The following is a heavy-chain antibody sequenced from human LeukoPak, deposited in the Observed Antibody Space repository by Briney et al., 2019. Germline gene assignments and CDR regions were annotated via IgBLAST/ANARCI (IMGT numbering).Heavy chain of an antibody. D-gene: IGHD6-13*01. CDR2: IYYSGST. V-gene: IGHV4-39*01. CDR1: GGSISSSSYY. Sequence: SETLSLTCTVSGGSISSSSYYWGWIRQPPGKGLEWIGSIYYSGSTYYNPSLKSRVTISADTSKNRFSLKLSSVTAADTAVFYCARFIIATAGMLDYWGQGTLVTVSS. CDR3: ARFIIATAGMLDY. J-gene: IGHJ4*02.